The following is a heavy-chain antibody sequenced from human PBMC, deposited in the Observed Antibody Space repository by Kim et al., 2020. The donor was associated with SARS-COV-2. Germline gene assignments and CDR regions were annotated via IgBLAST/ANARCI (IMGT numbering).Heavy chain of an antibody. V-gene: IGHV6-1*01. D-gene: IGHD3-3*01. J-gene: IGHJ4*02. CDR3: ARDTLEWLLVFDY. Sequence: EYAVSVKSRITIHPDTSKNQLSLQLNSVTPEDTAVYYCARDTLEWLLVFDYWGQGTLVTVSS.